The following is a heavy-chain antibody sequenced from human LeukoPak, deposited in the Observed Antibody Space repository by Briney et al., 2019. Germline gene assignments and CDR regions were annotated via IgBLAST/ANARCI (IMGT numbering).Heavy chain of an antibody. Sequence: SETLSLTCAVYGGSFSGYYWSWIRQPPGKGLEWIGEINHSGSTNYNPSLKSRVTISVDTSKNQFSLKLSSVTAADTAVYYCARPQRSGSWSEFDYWGQGTLVTVSS. J-gene: IGHJ4*02. V-gene: IGHV4-34*01. CDR1: GGSFSGYY. CDR3: ARPQRSGSWSEFDY. D-gene: IGHD6-13*01. CDR2: INHSGST.